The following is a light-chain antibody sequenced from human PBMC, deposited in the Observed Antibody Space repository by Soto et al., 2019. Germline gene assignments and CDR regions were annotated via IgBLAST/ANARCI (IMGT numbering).Light chain of an antibody. CDR2: EAF. CDR3: SSFTSTNTWV. CDR1: SSDVGGHDY. Sequence: QSALTQPASVSGSPGQSITSSCTGTSSDVGGHDYVSWYLQHPGKVPKLLIYEAFNRPSGVSDLFSGSKSGGTASLTISGLQVEDEGDYYCSSFTSTNTWVFGGGTKVTVL. V-gene: IGLV2-14*01. J-gene: IGLJ3*02.